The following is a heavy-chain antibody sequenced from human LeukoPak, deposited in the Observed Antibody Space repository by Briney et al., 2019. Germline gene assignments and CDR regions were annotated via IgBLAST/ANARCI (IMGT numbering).Heavy chain of an antibody. CDR2: INPNSGGT. V-gene: IGHV1-2*04. CDR1: GYTFTGYY. CDR3: ATDLPERYYYDSSGPSGAAFDI. Sequence: GASVKVSCKASGYTFTGYYMHWVRQAPGQGLEWMGWINPNSGGTNYAQKFQGWVTMTRDTSISTAYMELSRLRSDDTAVYYCATDLPERYYYDSSGPSGAAFDIWGQGTMVTVSS. D-gene: IGHD3-22*01. J-gene: IGHJ3*02.